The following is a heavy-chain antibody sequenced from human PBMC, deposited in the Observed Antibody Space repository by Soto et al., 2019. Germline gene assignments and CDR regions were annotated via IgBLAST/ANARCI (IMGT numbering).Heavy chain of an antibody. CDR2: MFPSGST. CDR3: VRGFSYVDH. Sequence: PSETLSLTCNVSVDSISSYYWSWIRQPAGLGLEWIGRMFPSGSTNYNPSLKSRVTMSLDTSKNQLSLKLNSVTAADTAVYYCVRGFSYVDHWGQGTLVTVSS. V-gene: IGHV4-4*07. J-gene: IGHJ4*02. CDR1: VDSISSYY.